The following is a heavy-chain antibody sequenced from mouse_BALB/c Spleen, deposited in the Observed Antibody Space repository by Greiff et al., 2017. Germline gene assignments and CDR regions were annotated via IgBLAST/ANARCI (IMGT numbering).Heavy chain of an antibody. CDR1: GFNIKDYY. V-gene: IGHV14-4*02. D-gene: IGHD2-1*01. Sequence: EVQLQQSGAELVRSGASVKLSCTASGFNIKDYYMHWVKQRPEQGLEWIGWIDPENGDTEYAPKFQGKATMTADTSSNTAYLQLSSLTSEDTAVYYRNAWGGNYFPFDYWGQGTTLTVSS. CDR3: NAWGGNYFPFDY. CDR2: IDPENGDT. J-gene: IGHJ2*01.